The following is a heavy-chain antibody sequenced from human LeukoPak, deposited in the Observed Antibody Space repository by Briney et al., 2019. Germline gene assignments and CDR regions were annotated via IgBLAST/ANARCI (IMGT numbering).Heavy chain of an antibody. V-gene: IGHV4-59*01. CDR1: GVSISSYY. D-gene: IGHD3-22*01. CDR2: VSFSGIT. CDR3: ASYSYDTSGYYYAFGY. Sequence: SETLFLTCTVTGVSISSYYWSWIRQPPGRGLEWIGYVSFSGITNLNPSLKSRVTMSRDTSKNQFSLRLLSVTAADTAVYFCASYSYDTSGYYYAFGYWGQGLLVTVSS. J-gene: IGHJ4*02.